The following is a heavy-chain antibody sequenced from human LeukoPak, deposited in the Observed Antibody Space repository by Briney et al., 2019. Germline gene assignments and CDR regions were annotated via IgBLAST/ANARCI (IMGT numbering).Heavy chain of an antibody. J-gene: IGHJ3*02. CDR3: ARASYCGGDCYSRAFDI. D-gene: IGHD2-21*02. Sequence: SETLSLTCTVSGGSISSYYWSWIRQPPGKGLEWIGYIYYSGSTNYTPSLKSRVTISVDTSKNQFSLKLSSVTAADTAVYYCARASYCGGDCYSRAFDIWGQGTMVTVSS. CDR1: GGSISSYY. V-gene: IGHV4-59*01. CDR2: IYYSGST.